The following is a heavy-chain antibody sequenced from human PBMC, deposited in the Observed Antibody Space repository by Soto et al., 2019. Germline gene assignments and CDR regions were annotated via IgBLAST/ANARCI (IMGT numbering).Heavy chain of an antibody. CDR2: ISGSGGST. Sequence: EVQLLESGGGLVQPGGSLRLSCAASGFTFSSYAMSWVRQAPGKGLEWVSAISGSGGSTYYADSVKGRFTISRNNSKNTLYLQMNSLRAEDTAVYYCAKASGWFGEFDYWGQGTLVTVSS. D-gene: IGHD3-10*01. V-gene: IGHV3-23*01. J-gene: IGHJ4*02. CDR1: GFTFSSYA. CDR3: AKASGWFGEFDY.